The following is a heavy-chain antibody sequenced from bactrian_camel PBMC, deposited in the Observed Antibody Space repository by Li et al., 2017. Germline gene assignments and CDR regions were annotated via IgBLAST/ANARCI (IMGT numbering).Heavy chain of an antibody. J-gene: IGHJ4*01. Sequence: LVESGGGSVQAGGSLRLSCAASGDTDGSFCMAWFRQTPGKKREGVASMTSSGKATYAGFVKGRFTISKDSRDFLNLEMNSLKPEDTGIYYCAATHSFILTPRFYRLESSDYPYRGQGTQVTVS. CDR3: AATHSFILTPRFYRLESSDYPY. D-gene: IGHD4*01. CDR1: GDTDGSFC. CDR2: MTSSGKA. V-gene: IGHV3S55*01.